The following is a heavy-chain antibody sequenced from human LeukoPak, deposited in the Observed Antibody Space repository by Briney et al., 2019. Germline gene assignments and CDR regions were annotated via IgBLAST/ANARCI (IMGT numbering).Heavy chain of an antibody. V-gene: IGHV3-9*01. D-gene: IGHD6-13*01. CDR2: ISWNSGSI. CDR1: GFTFDDYA. J-gene: IGHJ4*02. Sequence: GRSLRLSCAASGFTFDDYAMHWVRQAPGKGLEWVSGISWNSGSIGYADSVKGRFAISRDNAKNSLYLQMNSLRAEDTALYYCAKGTLRGIAAAGTFDYWGQGTLVTVSS. CDR3: AKGTLRGIAAAGTFDY.